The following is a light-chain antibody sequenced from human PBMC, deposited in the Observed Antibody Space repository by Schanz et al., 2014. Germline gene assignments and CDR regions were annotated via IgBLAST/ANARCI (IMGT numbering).Light chain of an antibody. J-gene: IGKJ4*01. CDR2: GAS. CDR3: QQRSNWHPLT. CDR1: QSVSSN. V-gene: IGKV3D-11*02. Sequence: EIVMTQSPATLSVSPGERATLSCRASQSVSSNLAWYQQKPGQAPRLLIYGASNRATGIPARFSGSGSGTDFTLTISSLEPEDFAVYYCQQRSNWHPLTFGGGTKVEIK.